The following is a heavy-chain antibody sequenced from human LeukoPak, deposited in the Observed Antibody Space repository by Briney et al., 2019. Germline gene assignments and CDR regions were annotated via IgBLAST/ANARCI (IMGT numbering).Heavy chain of an antibody. Sequence: ASVKVSCKASGYTFTSYYMHWVRQAPGQGLEWMGIINPSGGSTSYAQKFQGRVTMTRDTSTSTVYMELSSLRSEDTAVYFCARAVYGGNQIDYWGQGTLVTVSS. CDR2: INPSGGST. CDR1: GYTFTSYY. J-gene: IGHJ4*02. CDR3: ARAVYGGNQIDY. V-gene: IGHV1-46*01. D-gene: IGHD4-23*01.